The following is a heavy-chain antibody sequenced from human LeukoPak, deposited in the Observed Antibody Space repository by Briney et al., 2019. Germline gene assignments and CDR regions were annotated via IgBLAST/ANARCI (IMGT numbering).Heavy chain of an antibody. CDR3: ARILTTVTHDAFDI. CDR2: IDWDDDK. Sequence: SGPALVKXTQTLTLTCTFSGFSLSTSGMCVNWIRQPPGKALEWLARIDWDDDKYYSTSLKTRLTISKDTSKNQVVLTMTNMDPVDTATYYCARILTTVTHDAFDIWGQGTMVTVSS. CDR1: GFSLSTSGMC. J-gene: IGHJ3*02. D-gene: IGHD4-17*01. V-gene: IGHV2-70*11.